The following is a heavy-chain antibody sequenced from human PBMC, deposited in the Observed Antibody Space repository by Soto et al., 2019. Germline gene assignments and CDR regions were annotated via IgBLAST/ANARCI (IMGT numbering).Heavy chain of an antibody. Sequence: SGKVSCKASGFTFTSSAVQWVRQARGQRLEWIGWIVVGSGNTNYAQKFQERVTITRDMSTSTAYMELSSLRSEDTAVYYCAAAIAVAGHINWFDPWGQGTLVTFSS. CDR2: IVVGSGNT. D-gene: IGHD6-19*01. V-gene: IGHV1-58*01. CDR3: AAAIAVAGHINWFDP. CDR1: GFTFTSSA. J-gene: IGHJ5*02.